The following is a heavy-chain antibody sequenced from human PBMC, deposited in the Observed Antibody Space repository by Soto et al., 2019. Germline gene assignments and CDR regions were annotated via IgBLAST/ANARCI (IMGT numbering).Heavy chain of an antibody. V-gene: IGHV2-5*02. CDR1: GFSLSTSGVG. CDR2: IYWDDDK. CDR3: AHSRPPRLLDY. J-gene: IGHJ4*02. D-gene: IGHD6-6*01. Sequence: QITLKESGPTLVKPTQTLTLTCTFSGFSLSTSGVGVGWIRQPPGKALEWLALIYWDDDKRYSPSLNSRLTXPXVTSKTQVVLTMTNMDPVDTATYYCAHSRPPRLLDYWGQGTLVTVSS.